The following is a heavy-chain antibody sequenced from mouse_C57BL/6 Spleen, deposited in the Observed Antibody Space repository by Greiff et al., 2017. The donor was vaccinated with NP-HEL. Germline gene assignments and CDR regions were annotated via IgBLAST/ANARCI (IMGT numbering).Heavy chain of an antibody. J-gene: IGHJ2*01. CDR3: ARLEVYDGYLDY. CDR2: IFPGSGST. Sequence: QVQLQQSGAELVKPGASVKMSCKASGYTFTSYWITWVKQRPGQGLEWIGDIFPGSGSTNYNEKFKSKATLTVDTSSSTAYMQLSRLTSEDSAVYYCARLEVYDGYLDYWGQGTTLTVSA. D-gene: IGHD2-3*01. CDR1: GYTFTSYW. V-gene: IGHV1-55*01.